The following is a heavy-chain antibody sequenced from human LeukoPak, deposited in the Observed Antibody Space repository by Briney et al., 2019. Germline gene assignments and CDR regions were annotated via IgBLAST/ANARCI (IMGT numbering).Heavy chain of an antibody. D-gene: IGHD2-2*01. V-gene: IGHV3-23*01. CDR1: GFTFSSDA. CDR3: AKVRRIFICSSTSRYFGYYSDY. J-gene: IGHJ4*02. CDR2: ISGSGGST. Sequence: PGGSLRLSCAVSGFTFSSDAMRWVRQAPGKGLEWVSAISGSGGSTYYADSAKGRFTISRYNAKNTLYLQMNSLRADDTAVYYCAKVRRIFICSSTSRYFGYYSDYWGQGTLVTVSS.